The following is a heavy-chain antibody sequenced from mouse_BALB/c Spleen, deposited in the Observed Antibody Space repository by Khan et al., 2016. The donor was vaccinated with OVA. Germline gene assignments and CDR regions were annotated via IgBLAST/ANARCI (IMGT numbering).Heavy chain of an antibody. CDR3: ARLADYYDSEGFAY. CDR1: GFTFSTYG. Sequence: EVELVESGGDVVKPGGSLKLSCAASGFTFSTYGMSWVRQTPDKRLEWVATVSTGGHYTYYPDTVKGRFTISRDNAKNTLYLQMSSLKSEDTDMFYCARLADYYDSEGFAYWGQGTLVTVSA. J-gene: IGHJ3*01. D-gene: IGHD1-1*01. V-gene: IGHV5-6*01. CDR2: VSTGGHYT.